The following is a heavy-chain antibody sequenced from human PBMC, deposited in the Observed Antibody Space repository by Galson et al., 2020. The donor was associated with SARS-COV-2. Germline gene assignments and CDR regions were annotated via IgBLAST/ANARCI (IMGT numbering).Heavy chain of an antibody. CDR1: GFSLSTSGVG. V-gene: IGHV2-5*01. D-gene: IGHD2-15*01. CDR2: IYWNDDK. J-gene: IGHJ5*02. Sequence: ESGPTLVKPTQTLTLTCTFSGFSLSTSGVGVGWIRQPPGKALEWLALIYWNDDKRYSPSLKSRLTITKDTSKNQVVLTMTNMDPVDTATYYCAHGCNAEGEVVVAATDWFDPWGQGTLVTVSS. CDR3: AHGCNAEGEVVVAATDWFDP.